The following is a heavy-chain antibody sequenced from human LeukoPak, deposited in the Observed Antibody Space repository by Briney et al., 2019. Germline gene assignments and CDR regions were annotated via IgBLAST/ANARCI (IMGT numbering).Heavy chain of an antibody. CDR2: ISWNSGSI. Sequence: GGSLRLSCAASGFTFDDYAMHWVRQAPGKGLEWVSGISWNSGSIGYADSVKGRFTISRDNAKNSLYLQMNSLRAEDTALYYCAKDRNPDGIAVSGPLDYWGQGTLVTVSS. CDR3: AKDRNPDGIAVSGPLDY. J-gene: IGHJ4*02. V-gene: IGHV3-9*01. CDR1: GFTFDDYA. D-gene: IGHD6-19*01.